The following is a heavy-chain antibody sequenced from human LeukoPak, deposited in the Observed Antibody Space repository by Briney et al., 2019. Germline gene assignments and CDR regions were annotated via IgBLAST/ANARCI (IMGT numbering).Heavy chain of an antibody. J-gene: IGHJ3*02. CDR1: GFTFSSYA. D-gene: IGHD3-22*01. CDR3: AKELITMIVVVPAAFDI. CDR2: ISGSGGST. Sequence: GGSLRLSCAASGFTFSSYAMSWVRQAPGKGLGWVSAISGSGGSTYYADSVKGRFTISRDNSKNTLYLQMNSLRAEDTAVYYCAKELITMIVVVPAAFDIWGQGTMVTVSP. V-gene: IGHV3-23*01.